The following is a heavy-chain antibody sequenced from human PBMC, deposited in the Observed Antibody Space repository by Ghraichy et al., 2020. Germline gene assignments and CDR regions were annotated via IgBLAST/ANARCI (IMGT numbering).Heavy chain of an antibody. Sequence: SETLSLTCAVYGGSFSGYYWSWIRQPPGKGLEWIGEINHSGSTNYNPSLKSRVTISVDTSKNQFSLKLSSVTAADTAVYYCARGGSVVVVAATSYYYYYYGMDVWGQGTTVTVSS. CDR1: GGSFSGYY. CDR3: ARGGSVVVVAATSYYYYYYGMDV. V-gene: IGHV4-34*01. J-gene: IGHJ6*02. D-gene: IGHD2-15*01. CDR2: INHSGST.